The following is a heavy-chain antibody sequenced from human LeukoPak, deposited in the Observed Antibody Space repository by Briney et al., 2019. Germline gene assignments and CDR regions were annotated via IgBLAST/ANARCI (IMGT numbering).Heavy chain of an antibody. D-gene: IGHD4-11*01. Sequence: GGSLRLSCAASGFTFSDYYMSWLRQAPGKGLEWVANINQDGTEKYYVDSVEGRFTISRDNAKNSLYLQMNTLRAEDTAVYYCARASNYGGGFEYWGQGALVTVSS. J-gene: IGHJ4*02. CDR1: GFTFSDYY. CDR2: INQDGTEK. V-gene: IGHV3-7*01. CDR3: ARASNYGGGFEY.